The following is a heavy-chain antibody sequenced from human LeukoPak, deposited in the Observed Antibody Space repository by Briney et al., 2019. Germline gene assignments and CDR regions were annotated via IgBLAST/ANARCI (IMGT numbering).Heavy chain of an antibody. Sequence: PSETLSLTCTVSGGAISRWCWSWLRQPAGKGLEWIWRFCTTGSTNYSPSLKSRVTMSVDTSKNQFSLNLISVTAADTAVYYCARGNSDLVPTYFDFWGQGTLVTVSS. CDR3: ARGNSDLVPTYFDF. J-gene: IGHJ4*02. V-gene: IGHV4-4*07. CDR1: GGAISRWC. CDR2: FCTTGST. D-gene: IGHD2-8*02.